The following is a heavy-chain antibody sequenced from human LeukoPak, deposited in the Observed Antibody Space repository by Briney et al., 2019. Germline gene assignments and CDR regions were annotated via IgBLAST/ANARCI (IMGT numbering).Heavy chain of an antibody. CDR1: GGSISSYY. V-gene: IGHV4-59*08. CDR3: ARTAMVTPFLDY. D-gene: IGHD5-18*01. J-gene: IGHJ4*02. CDR2: IYYSGST. Sequence: SETLSLTCTVSGGSISSYYWSWIRQPPGKGLEWIGYIYYSGSTNYNPSLKSRITISVDTSKNQFSLQLNSVTPDDTAVYYCARTAMVTPFLDYWGQGTLVTVSS.